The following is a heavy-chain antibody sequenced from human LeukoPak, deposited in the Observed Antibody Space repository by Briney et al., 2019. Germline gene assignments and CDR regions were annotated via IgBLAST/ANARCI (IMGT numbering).Heavy chain of an antibody. J-gene: IGHJ6*03. CDR2: IYYSGST. Sequence: SETLSLTCNVSGGSISSYYLSWIRQPPGNGLEWIGYIYYSGSTYYNPSLKSRVTISVDTSKNQFSLKLSSVTAADTAVYYCARRSHYYYYMDVWGKGTTVTISS. CDR3: ARRSHYYYYMDV. CDR1: GGSISSYY. V-gene: IGHV4-59*08. D-gene: IGHD3-10*01.